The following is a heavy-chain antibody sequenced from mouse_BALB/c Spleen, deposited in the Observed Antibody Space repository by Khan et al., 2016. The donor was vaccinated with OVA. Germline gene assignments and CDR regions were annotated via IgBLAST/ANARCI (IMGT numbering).Heavy chain of an antibody. V-gene: IGHV5-6*01. D-gene: IGHD1-1*01. Sequence: EVELVESGGDLVKPEGSLKLSCAASGFTFSTYGMSWVRQTPDKRLEWVATISSGGSYTYYPDSVQGRFTISRDNAKHTLYLQMSSLKSEDTAMFYCARLAYYYESEGFAYWGQGTLVTVSA. J-gene: IGHJ3*01. CDR2: ISSGGSYT. CDR3: ARLAYYYESEGFAY. CDR1: GFTFSTYG.